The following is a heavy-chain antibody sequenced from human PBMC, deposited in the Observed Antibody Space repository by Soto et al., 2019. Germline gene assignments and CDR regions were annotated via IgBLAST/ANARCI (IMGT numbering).Heavy chain of an antibody. CDR2: ISSIGVAT. V-gene: IGHV3-48*03. Sequence: GGSLSLSCAASGFTFSIHEMNWFRQAPGKGLEWVSYISSIGVATYYADSVKGRFTISRDNAKNSLYLQMNSLRAEDTAVYYCAREGRVGGIDYWGQGTPVTVYS. CDR1: GFTFSIHE. D-gene: IGHD6-19*01. J-gene: IGHJ4*02. CDR3: AREGRVGGIDY.